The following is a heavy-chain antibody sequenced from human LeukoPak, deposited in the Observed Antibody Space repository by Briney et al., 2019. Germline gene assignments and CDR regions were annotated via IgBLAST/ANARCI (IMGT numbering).Heavy chain of an antibody. Sequence: PGGSLRLSCAASGFTFSSYAMSWVRQAPGKGLEWVSVIYSGGSTYYADSVKGRFTISRDNSKNTLYLQMNSLRAEDTAVYYCARVNDYYFDYWGQGTLVTVSS. CDR2: IYSGGST. V-gene: IGHV3-53*01. CDR1: GFTFSSYA. CDR3: ARVNDYYFDY. J-gene: IGHJ4*02. D-gene: IGHD2-21*02.